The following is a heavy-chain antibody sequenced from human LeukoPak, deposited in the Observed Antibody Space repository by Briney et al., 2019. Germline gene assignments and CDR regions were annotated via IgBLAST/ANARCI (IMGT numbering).Heavy chain of an antibody. Sequence: KESGPTLVKPTQTLTLTCTFSGISLRTRGVGVGWIRQPPGKALEWLALIYWDDDKRYSPSLKSRLTITKDTSKNQVVLTMTNMDPVDTATYYCAHIPSYSSSWYGGELWGQGTLVTVSS. CDR3: AHIPSYSSSWYGGEL. V-gene: IGHV2-5*02. D-gene: IGHD6-13*01. CDR2: IYWDDDK. CDR1: GISLRTRGVG. J-gene: IGHJ4*02.